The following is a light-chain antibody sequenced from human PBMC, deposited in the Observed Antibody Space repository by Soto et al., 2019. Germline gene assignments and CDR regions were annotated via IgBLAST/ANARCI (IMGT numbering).Light chain of an antibody. CDR3: QQYGSSPTWT. CDR1: QSVSSSY. J-gene: IGKJ1*01. CDR2: GAS. Sequence: EIVLTQSPGTLSLSPGERAALCCRASQSVSSSYLAWYPQKPGQAPRLLIYGASSRATGIPDRFSGSGSGTDFTLTISRLEPEDFAVYYCQQYGSSPTWTFGQGTKVEIK. V-gene: IGKV3-20*01.